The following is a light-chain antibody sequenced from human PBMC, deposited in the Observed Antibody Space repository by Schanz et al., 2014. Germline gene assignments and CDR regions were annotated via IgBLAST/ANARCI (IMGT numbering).Light chain of an antibody. CDR3: QQSYSAPLT. CDR2: AAS. Sequence: DIQMTQSPSSLSASVGDRVTITCRASQNISSYLNWYQQKPGKAPKLLIYAASSLQSGVPSKFSGSGSGTYFTFTISSLQPEDFATYYCQQSYSAPLTFGGGTKVEIK. V-gene: IGKV1-39*01. J-gene: IGKJ4*01. CDR1: QNISSY.